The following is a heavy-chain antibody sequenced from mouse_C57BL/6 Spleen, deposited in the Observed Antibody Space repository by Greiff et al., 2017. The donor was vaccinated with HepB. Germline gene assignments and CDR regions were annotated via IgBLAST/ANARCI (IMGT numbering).Heavy chain of an antibody. CDR1: GYSFTGYY. J-gene: IGHJ2*01. CDR2: INPSTGGT. CDR3: ANYDFDY. D-gene: IGHD1-1*02. V-gene: IGHV1-42*01. Sequence: VQLKESGPELVKPGASVKISCKASGYSFTGYYMNWVKQSPEKSLEWIGEINPSTGGTTYNQKFKAKATLTVDKSSSTAYMQLKSLTSEDSAVYYCANYDFDYWGQGTTLTVSS.